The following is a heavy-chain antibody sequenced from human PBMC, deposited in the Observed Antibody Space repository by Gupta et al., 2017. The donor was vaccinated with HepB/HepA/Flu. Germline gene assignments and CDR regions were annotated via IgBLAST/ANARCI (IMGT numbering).Heavy chain of an antibody. J-gene: IGHJ4*02. CDR1: GFTFSSYS. CDR2: ISGSGSQI. CDR3: VRDGMGYPVNSFDY. V-gene: IGHV3-21*01. Sequence: EVQLVASGGGLVKPVGALTLSCAASGFTFSSYSMNWVRQAPGKGLGWLSSISGSGSQIHSAVSGKGRFTISRDNAKNSLYLQIERLRAEDTALYFCVRDGMGYPVNSFDYWGQGTLVTVSS. D-gene: IGHD6-13*01.